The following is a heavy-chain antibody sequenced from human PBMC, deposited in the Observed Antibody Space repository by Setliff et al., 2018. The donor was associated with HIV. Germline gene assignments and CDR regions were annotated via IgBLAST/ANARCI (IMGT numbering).Heavy chain of an antibody. J-gene: IGHJ6*03. D-gene: IGHD6-13*01. Sequence: LSLTCNVSRGSISSGGYYWSWIRQPAGKGLEWIGHIYTSGSTNYNPSLKSRVTISIDTSKNQFSLKLSSVTAADTAVYYCARDRGGAAAGGYYYMDVWGKGTTVTVSS. CDR1: RGSISSGGYY. CDR3: ARDRGGAAAGGYYYMDV. CDR2: IYTSGST. V-gene: IGHV4-61*09.